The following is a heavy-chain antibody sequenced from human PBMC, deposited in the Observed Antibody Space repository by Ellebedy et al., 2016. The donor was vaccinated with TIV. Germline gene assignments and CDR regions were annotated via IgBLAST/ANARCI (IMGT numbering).Heavy chain of an antibody. D-gene: IGHD3-9*01. V-gene: IGHV1-18*04. J-gene: IGHJ4*02. CDR1: GYTFTSYG. CDR2: ISGYNGHT. CDR3: ARDRSNVLTGTELDF. Sequence: ASVKVSCKTSGYTFTSYGVTWVRQAPGQGLEWMGWISGYNGHTNYAQKVQGRVTMTTDTSTNTAYTELRSLRPDDTAVYYCARDRSNVLTGTELDFWGQGTVVTVSS.